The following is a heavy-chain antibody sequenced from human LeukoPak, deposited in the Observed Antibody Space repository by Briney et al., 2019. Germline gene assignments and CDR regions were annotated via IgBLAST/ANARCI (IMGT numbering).Heavy chain of an antibody. CDR3: ARLTKNAYDSSGGFDY. Sequence: GGSLRPSCAASGFTFSTYWMSWVRQAPGKGLEWVANIKEDGSEKYYVDSVKGRFTISRDNAKNSLYLQMNSLRAEDTAVYYCARLTKNAYDSSGGFDYWGQGTLVTVSS. J-gene: IGHJ4*02. V-gene: IGHV3-7*01. D-gene: IGHD3-22*01. CDR2: IKEDGSEK. CDR1: GFTFSTYW.